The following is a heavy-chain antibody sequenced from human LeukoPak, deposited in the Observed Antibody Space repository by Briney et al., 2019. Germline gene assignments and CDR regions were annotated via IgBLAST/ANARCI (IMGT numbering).Heavy chain of an antibody. CDR3: ARDIARDCSSTSCYHLGWFDP. CDR1: GGSISSSSYY. J-gene: IGHJ5*02. V-gene: IGHV4-39*02. D-gene: IGHD2-2*01. CDR2: IYYSGST. Sequence: PSETLSLTCTVSGGSISSSSYYWGWIRQPPGKGLEWIGSIYYSGSTYYNPSLKSRVTISVDTSKNQFSLKLSSVTAADTAVYYCARDIARDCSSTSCYHLGWFDPWGQGTLVTVSS.